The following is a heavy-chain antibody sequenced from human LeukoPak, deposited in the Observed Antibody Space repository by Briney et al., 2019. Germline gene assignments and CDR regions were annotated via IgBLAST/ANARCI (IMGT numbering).Heavy chain of an antibody. Sequence: GGSLRLSCAASGFTFSSYGMHWVRQAPGKGLEWVAVISYDGSNKYYADSVKGRFTISRDNSKNTLYLQMNSLRAEDTAVYYCAKDAARDEYYFDYWGQRTLVTVSS. CDR2: ISYDGSNK. J-gene: IGHJ4*02. CDR1: GFTFSSYG. CDR3: AKDAARDEYYFDY. D-gene: IGHD6-6*01. V-gene: IGHV3-30*18.